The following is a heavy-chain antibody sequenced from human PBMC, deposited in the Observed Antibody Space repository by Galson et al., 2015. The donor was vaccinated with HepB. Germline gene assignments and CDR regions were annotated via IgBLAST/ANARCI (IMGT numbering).Heavy chain of an antibody. J-gene: IGHJ1*01. CDR2: ISYDGSNK. CDR3: ARDAGSGWFEYFQH. V-gene: IGHV3-30*04. CDR1: GFTFSSYA. D-gene: IGHD6-19*01. Sequence: SLRLSCAASGFTFSSYAVHWVRQAPGKGLEWVAVISYDGSNKYYADSVKGRFTISRDNSKNTLYLQMNSLRAEDTAVYYCARDAGSGWFEYFQHWGQGTLVTVSS.